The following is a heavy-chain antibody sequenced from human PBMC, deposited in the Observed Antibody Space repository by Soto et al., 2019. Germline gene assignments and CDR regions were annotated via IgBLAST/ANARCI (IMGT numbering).Heavy chain of an antibody. CDR1: GYNFTSYW. Sequence: GESLKLSCKASGYNFTSYWISWVRQMPGKGLEWMGRIDPSDSYNSYSPSFQGHVTISGDKSTNTACLQWSSLKASDTAIYYCARRIEKDAFDVWGQGTMVTVSS. V-gene: IGHV5-10-1*01. J-gene: IGHJ3*01. D-gene: IGHD2-21*01. CDR3: ARRIEKDAFDV. CDR2: IDPSDSYN.